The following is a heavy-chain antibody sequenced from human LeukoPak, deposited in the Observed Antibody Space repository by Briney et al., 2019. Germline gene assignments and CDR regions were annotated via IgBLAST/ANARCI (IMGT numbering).Heavy chain of an antibody. D-gene: IGHD6-19*01. J-gene: IGHJ4*02. V-gene: IGHV4-61*03. CDR2: VLDSGSA. CDR1: SGSITGGNDY. CDR3: ARGHIAGWYYLSY. Sequence: PSETLSLTCSVSSGSITGGNDYWTWIRQPPGKRLEWIGYVLDSGSANYNPSLRSRVTLSTDSYNNHFSLKMKSLTAADTAVYYCARGHIAGWYYLSYWGQGTLVTVSS.